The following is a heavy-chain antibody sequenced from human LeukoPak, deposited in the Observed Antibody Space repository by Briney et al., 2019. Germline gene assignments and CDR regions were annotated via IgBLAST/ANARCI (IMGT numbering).Heavy chain of an antibody. D-gene: IGHD6-13*01. J-gene: IGHJ4*02. CDR1: GFIFSNYG. CDR3: ARDMGRAWYGPPDY. CDR2: IWNDGSET. Sequence: GRSLRLSCAASGFIFSNYGMHWVRQAPGKRLEWVAVIWNDGSETFHADSVKGRFRIARDNSKNTLYLQMNSLRAEDTAVYFCARDMGRAWYGPPDYWGQGTLASVSS. V-gene: IGHV3-33*01.